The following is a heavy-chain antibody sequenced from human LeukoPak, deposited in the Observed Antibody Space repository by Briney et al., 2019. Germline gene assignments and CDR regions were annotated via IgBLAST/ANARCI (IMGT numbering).Heavy chain of an antibody. CDR1: GGSISSGSYY. D-gene: IGHD5-18*01. V-gene: IGHV4-61*02. CDR3: ARGRYSYGYGSPLYYFDY. Sequence: SETLSLTCTVSGGSISSGSYYWSWIRQPAGKGLEWIGRIYTSGSTNYNPSLKSRVTISVDTSKNQFSLKLSSVTAADTAVYYCARGRYSYGYGSPLYYFDYWGQGTLVTVSS. J-gene: IGHJ4*02. CDR2: IYTSGST.